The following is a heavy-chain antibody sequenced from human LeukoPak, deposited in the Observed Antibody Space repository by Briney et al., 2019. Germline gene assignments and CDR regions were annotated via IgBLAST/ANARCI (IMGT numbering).Heavy chain of an antibody. CDR1: GGSMSSTDHF. CDR2: FYYTGTI. V-gene: IGHV4-39*01. Sequence: SETLSLTCIVSGGSMSSTDHFWGWICQPPGKGLEWIGSFYYTGTIFYSPSLESRGTISIDTSKNQFSLKIRSVTAADTAVYYCARQGVVPNKAGWYFDLWGRGALVTVSS. CDR3: ARQGVVPNKAGWYFDL. D-gene: IGHD3-10*01. J-gene: IGHJ2*01.